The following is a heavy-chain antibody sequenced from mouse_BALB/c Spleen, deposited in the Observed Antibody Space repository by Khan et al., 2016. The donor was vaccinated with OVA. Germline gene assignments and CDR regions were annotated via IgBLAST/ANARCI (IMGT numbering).Heavy chain of an antibody. D-gene: IGHD2-14*01. Sequence: QVQLQQSGAELARPGASVKMSCKASGYTFTSYTIHWIKKRPGQGLEWIGYINPSNGYTNYNQKFKDKATLTTDKSSTTAYLQLSSLTSDDSAVYNRVRDGAYHRNDGWFAYWGQGTLVTVSA. J-gene: IGHJ3*01. V-gene: IGHV1-4*01. CDR3: VRDGAYHRNDGWFAY. CDR1: GYTFTSYT. CDR2: INPSNGYT.